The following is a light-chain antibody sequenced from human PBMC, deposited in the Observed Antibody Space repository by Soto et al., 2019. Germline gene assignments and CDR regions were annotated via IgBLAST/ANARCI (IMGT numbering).Light chain of an antibody. Sequence: ELVLTQSPATLSLSPGERATLSCRASQNVRSYLAWYQQKPGQAPSLLIHDASNRATGIPARFSGSGSGTDFTLTISSLDAEDFAVYYCQHGFTFGPGTKVDIK. CDR1: QNVRSY. CDR2: DAS. CDR3: QHGFT. V-gene: IGKV3-11*01. J-gene: IGKJ3*01.